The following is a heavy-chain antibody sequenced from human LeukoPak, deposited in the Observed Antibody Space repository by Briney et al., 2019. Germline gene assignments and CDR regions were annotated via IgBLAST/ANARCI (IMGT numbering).Heavy chain of an antibody. CDR2: IYYSGST. CDR1: GGPISSGGYY. J-gene: IGHJ4*02. Sequence: SETLSLTCTVSGGPISSGGYYWSWIRQHPGKGLEWIGYIYYSGSTYYNPSLKSRVTISVDTSKNQFSLKLSSVTAADTAVYYCARRDRMEYFDYWGQGTLVTVSS. CDR3: ARRDRMEYFDY. D-gene: IGHD2/OR15-2a*01. V-gene: IGHV4-31*03.